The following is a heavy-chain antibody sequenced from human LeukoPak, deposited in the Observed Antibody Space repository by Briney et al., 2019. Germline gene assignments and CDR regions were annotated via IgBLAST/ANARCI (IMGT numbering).Heavy chain of an antibody. J-gene: IGHJ4*02. CDR1: GGSINNYY. CDR3: ARGPWAVTTLSFDY. CDR2: IYRSGST. D-gene: IGHD4-11*01. Sequence: PSETLSLTCTVSGGSINNYYWSWIRQPPGKGLEWIGYIYRSGSTNYNPSLKSRVTISVDTSKNQFSLKLSSVTAADTAVYCCARGPWAVTTLSFDYWGQGTLVTVSS. V-gene: IGHV4-59*12.